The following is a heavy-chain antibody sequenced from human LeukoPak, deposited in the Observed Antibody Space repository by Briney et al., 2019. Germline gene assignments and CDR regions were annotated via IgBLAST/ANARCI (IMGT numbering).Heavy chain of an antibody. CDR2: ISYDGSNK. CDR1: GFTFSSYA. D-gene: IGHD1-20*01. J-gene: IGHJ4*02. CDR3: ARGLTGAIDY. V-gene: IGHV3-30-3*01. Sequence: PGGSLRLSCAASGFTFSSYAMHWVRQAPGKGLEWVAVISYDGSNKYYADSVKGRFTISRDNSKNTLYLQMNSLRAEDTAVYYCARGLTGAIDYWGQGTLVTVSS.